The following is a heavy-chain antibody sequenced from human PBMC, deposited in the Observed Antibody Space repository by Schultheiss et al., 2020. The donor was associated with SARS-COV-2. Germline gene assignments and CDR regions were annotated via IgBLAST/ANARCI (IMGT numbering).Heavy chain of an antibody. D-gene: IGHD2-2*01. V-gene: IGHV4-39*01. CDR2: IYYSGST. CDR3: ARRLAECSSTTCQDTWFDP. Sequence: SETLSLTCSVSGDSLNSGAYDWSWIRQRPGKGLEWIGSIYYSGSTYYNPSLKSRVTISVDTSKNQFSLKLTSVTAADTAVYYCARRLAECSSTTCQDTWFDPWGQGTLVTVSS. J-gene: IGHJ5*02. CDR1: GDSLNSGAYD.